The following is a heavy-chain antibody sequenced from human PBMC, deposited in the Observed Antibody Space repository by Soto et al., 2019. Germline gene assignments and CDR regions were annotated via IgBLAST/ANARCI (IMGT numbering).Heavy chain of an antibody. D-gene: IGHD3-10*01. J-gene: IGHJ6*03. CDR3: ARAGGTYGSGSYYNEGGYYYYMDV. CDR1: GGSFSGYY. CDR2: INHSGST. Sequence: PSESLSLTCAVYGGSFSGYYWSWIRQPPGKGLEWIGEINHSGSTNYNPSLKSRVTISVDTSKNQFSLKLSSVTAADTAVYYCARAGGTYGSGSYYNEGGYYYYMDVWGKGTTVTVSS. V-gene: IGHV4-34*01.